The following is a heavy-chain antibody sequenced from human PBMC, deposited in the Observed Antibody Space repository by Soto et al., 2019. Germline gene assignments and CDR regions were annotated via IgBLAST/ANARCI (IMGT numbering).Heavy chain of an antibody. CDR3: ARQNSVVVVAATHDPTRSVVSSNWFDP. CDR2: IYYSGST. Sequence: PSETLSLTCTVSGGSISSYYWSWIRQPPGKGLEWIGYIYYSGSTNYNPSLKSRVTISVDTSKNQFSLKLSSVTAADTAVYYCARQNSVVVVAATHDPTRSVVSSNWFDPWGQGTLVTVSS. J-gene: IGHJ5*02. CDR1: GGSISSYY. V-gene: IGHV4-59*08. D-gene: IGHD2-15*01.